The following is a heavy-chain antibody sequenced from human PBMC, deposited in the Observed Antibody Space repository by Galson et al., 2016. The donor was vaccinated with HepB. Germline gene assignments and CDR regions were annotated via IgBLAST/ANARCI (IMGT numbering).Heavy chain of an antibody. Sequence: SLRLSCAASGFIFSQYGIQWVRQAPGKGLESVAVIGHDGRNEYYADSVKRRFTISRDNSKNTLYVQMNNLRVEDTAVYYCSRGSQDDIEVDGDLEQDYWGQGTLVTVSS. D-gene: IGHD2-15*01. J-gene: IGHJ4*02. V-gene: IGHV3-33*01. CDR2: IGHDGRNE. CDR3: SRGSQDDIEVDGDLEQDY. CDR1: GFIFSQYG.